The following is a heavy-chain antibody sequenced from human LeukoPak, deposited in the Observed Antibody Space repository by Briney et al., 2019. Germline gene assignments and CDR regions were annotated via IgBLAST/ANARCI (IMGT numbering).Heavy chain of an antibody. J-gene: IGHJ4*02. CDR3: ARKMGCSGGSCHYFDY. Sequence: GESLKISCKGSGYSFTSYWIGWVRQMPGKGLEWTGIIYPGDSETRNSPSFQGQVTISADKSINTAYLQWSSLKASDTAMYYCARKMGCSGGSCHYFDYWGQGTLVTVSS. CDR1: GYSFTSYW. CDR2: IYPGDSET. V-gene: IGHV5-51*01. D-gene: IGHD2-15*01.